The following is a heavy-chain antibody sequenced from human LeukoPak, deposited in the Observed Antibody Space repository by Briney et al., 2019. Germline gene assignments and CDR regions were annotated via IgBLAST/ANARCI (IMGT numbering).Heavy chain of an antibody. D-gene: IGHD3-9*01. V-gene: IGHV1-2*02. Sequence: ASVKVSCKASGYTFTGYYMRWVRQAPGQGLEWMGWINPNSGGTNYAQKFQGRVTMTGDTSISTGYMELSSLRSDDTAVYFCARKYDILTGYDNWFDPWGQGTLVTVSS. CDR2: INPNSGGT. CDR3: ARKYDILTGYDNWFDP. CDR1: GYTFTGYY. J-gene: IGHJ5*02.